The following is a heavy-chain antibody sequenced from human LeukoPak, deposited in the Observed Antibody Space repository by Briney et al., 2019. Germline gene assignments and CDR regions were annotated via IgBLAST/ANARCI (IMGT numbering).Heavy chain of an antibody. J-gene: IGHJ5*02. CDR3: ARDGYCSGGSCSFGPWFDP. CDR1: GYTFTGYY. CDR2: INPNSGGT. D-gene: IGHD2-15*01. V-gene: IGHV1-2*04. Sequence: GASVKVSCKASGYTFTGYYMHWVRQAPGQGLEWMGWINPNSGGTNYAQKFQGWVTMTRDTSISTAYMELSRLRSDDTAIYYCARDGYCSGGSCSFGPWFDPWGQGTLVTVSS.